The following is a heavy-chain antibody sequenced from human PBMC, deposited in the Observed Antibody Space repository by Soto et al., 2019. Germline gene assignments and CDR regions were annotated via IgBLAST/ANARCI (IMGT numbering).Heavy chain of an antibody. V-gene: IGHV1-18*01. CDR1: GYTFTSYG. CDR3: ARTGANSGYYPDFDY. Sequence: QVQLVQSGAEVKKPGASVKVSCKASGYTFTSYGISWVRQASGQGLEWMGWISAYNGNTNYAQKFQGRVTMTTDTSTTTAYMDLRSLRSDDTAVYYCARTGANSGYYPDFDYWGQATVLTVSS. D-gene: IGHD3-22*01. CDR2: ISAYNGNT. J-gene: IGHJ4*02.